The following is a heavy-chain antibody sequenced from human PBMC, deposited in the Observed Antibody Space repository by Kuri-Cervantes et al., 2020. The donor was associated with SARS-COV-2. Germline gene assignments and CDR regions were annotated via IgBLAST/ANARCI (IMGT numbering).Heavy chain of an antibody. CDR2: TSYDGTSK. V-gene: IGHV3-30-3*01. Sequence: GGSLRLSCAASGFTFNNYAMHWVRQTPGEGLEWVAITSYDGTSKYYADSVKGRFTISRDNSKNTLYLQMNNLRGDDTAVYFCARGRVGVQDFWGQGTLVTGYS. CDR3: ARGRVGVQDF. D-gene: IGHD2-21*01. CDR1: GFTFNNYA. J-gene: IGHJ4*02.